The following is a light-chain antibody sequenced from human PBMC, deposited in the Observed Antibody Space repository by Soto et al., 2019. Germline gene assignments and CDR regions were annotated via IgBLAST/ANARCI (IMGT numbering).Light chain of an antibody. CDR1: HDISNY. V-gene: IGKV1-33*01. CDR3: QLYDSVPIT. Sequence: DIQMTQSPPSLSTSVGDRVTITCQASHDISNYLNWFQQRPGKAPKLLIYDASKLETGVPSRFSGSGSGTDFTFTISSLQPEDIATYYCQLYDSVPITFGQGTRLEIK. J-gene: IGKJ5*01. CDR2: DAS.